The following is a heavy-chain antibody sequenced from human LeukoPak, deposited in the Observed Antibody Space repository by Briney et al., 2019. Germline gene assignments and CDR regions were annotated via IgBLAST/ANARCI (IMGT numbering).Heavy chain of an antibody. D-gene: IGHD5-12*01. V-gene: IGHV1-2*02. CDR1: GYTFTGYY. CDR2: INPNSGGT. J-gene: IGHJ4*02. CDR3: ARDVEIANRETRPIDY. Sequence: ASVKVSCKASGYTFTGYYMHWVRQAPGQGLEWMVWINPNSGGTNYAQKFQGRVTMTRDTSISTAYMELSRLRSDDTAVYYCARDVEIANRETRPIDYWGQGTLVTVSS.